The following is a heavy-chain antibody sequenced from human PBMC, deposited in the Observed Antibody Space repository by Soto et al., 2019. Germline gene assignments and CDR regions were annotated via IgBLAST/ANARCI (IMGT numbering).Heavy chain of an antibody. CDR2: ISAYNGNT. D-gene: IGHD6-19*01. J-gene: IGHJ6*02. CDR3: AAVASLPYSSGWTTAYYYYGMDV. V-gene: IGHV1-18*01. CDR1: GYTFTSYG. Sequence: ASVKVSCKASGYTFTSYGISWVRQAPGQGLEWMGWISAYNGNTNYAQKLQGRVTMTTDTSTSTAYMELRSLRSDDTAVYYCAAVASLPYSSGWTTAYYYYGMDVWGQGTTVTVSS.